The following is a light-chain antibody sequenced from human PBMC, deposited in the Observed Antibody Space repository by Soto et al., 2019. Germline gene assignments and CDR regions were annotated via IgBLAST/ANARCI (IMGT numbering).Light chain of an antibody. Sequence: QLVLTQPPSVSGAPGQRVTISCTGSSSNIGAGYDVHWYQQLPGTAPKLLIYGNSNRPSGVPDRFFGSKSGTSASLAITGLQAEDEADYYCQSYDSSLSGWVFGGGTQLTVL. CDR1: SSNIGAGYD. J-gene: IGLJ3*02. V-gene: IGLV1-40*01. CDR3: QSYDSSLSGWV. CDR2: GNS.